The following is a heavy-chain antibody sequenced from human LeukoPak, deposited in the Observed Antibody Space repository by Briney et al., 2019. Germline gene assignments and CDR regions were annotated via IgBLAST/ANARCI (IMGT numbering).Heavy chain of an antibody. CDR2: IDYSGNT. CDR1: GGSTSSRNLY. D-gene: IGHD2-2*01. Sequence: PSETLSLTCTVSGGSTSSRNLYWGWIRQPPGKGLEWIGGIDYSGNTYYKSSLESRVTISIDTSKNQFSLKLRPVTAADTAVYYCARLLSDTRSGFALDYWGQGTLVTVSS. CDR3: ARLLSDTRSGFALDY. J-gene: IGHJ4*02. V-gene: IGHV4-39*01.